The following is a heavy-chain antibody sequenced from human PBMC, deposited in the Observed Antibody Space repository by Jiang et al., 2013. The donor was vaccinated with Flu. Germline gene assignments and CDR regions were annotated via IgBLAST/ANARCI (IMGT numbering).Heavy chain of an antibody. J-gene: IGHJ4*02. CDR3: ARLPRIAVAGRLQELDY. Sequence: GSGLVKPSETLSLTCTVSGGSISSSSYYWGWIRQPPGKGLEWIGSFYYSGSTYYNPSLKSRVTISVDTSKNQFSLKLSSVTAADTAVYYCARLPRIAVAGRLQELDYWGQGTLVTVSS. CDR2: FYYSGST. V-gene: IGHV4-39*01. CDR1: GGSISSSSYY. D-gene: IGHD6-19*01.